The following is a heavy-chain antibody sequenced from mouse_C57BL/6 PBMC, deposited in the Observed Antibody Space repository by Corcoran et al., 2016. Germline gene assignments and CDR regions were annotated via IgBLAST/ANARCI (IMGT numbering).Heavy chain of an antibody. Sequence: QIQLVQSGPELKKPGETVKISCKASGYTFTTYGMSWVKQAPGKGLKWMGWINTYSGVPTYADDFKGRFAFSLETSASTAYLQINNLKNEDTATYFCARPLHVYYWYVDVWGAGTTVTVSS. CDR3: ARPLHVYYWYVDV. J-gene: IGHJ1*01. CDR2: INTYSGVP. V-gene: IGHV9-3*01. CDR1: GYTFTTYG.